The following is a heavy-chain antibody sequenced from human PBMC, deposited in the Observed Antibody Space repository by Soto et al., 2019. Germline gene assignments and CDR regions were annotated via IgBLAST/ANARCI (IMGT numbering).Heavy chain of an antibody. J-gene: IGHJ6*02. D-gene: IGHD3-22*01. CDR2: INSDGSST. CDR3: ARVAAGRYYDSSGYYYYYYYYGMDV. CDR1: GFTFSSYW. Sequence: GGSLRLSCAASGFTFSSYWMHWVRQAPGKGLVWVSRINSDGSSTSYADSVKGRFTISRDNAKNTLYLQMNSLRAEDTAVYYCARVAAGRYYDSSGYYYYYYYYGMDVWGQGTTVTVSS. V-gene: IGHV3-74*01.